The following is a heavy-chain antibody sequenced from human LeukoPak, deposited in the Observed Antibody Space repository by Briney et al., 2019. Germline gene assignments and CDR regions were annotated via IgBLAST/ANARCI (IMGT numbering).Heavy chain of an antibody. D-gene: IGHD3-16*01. J-gene: IGHJ4*02. CDR3: ARGDWRRGEGYFDY. Sequence: LRLSCAASGFTFSSYAMSWVRQAPGKGLEWIGYIYHSGSTYYNPSLKSRVTISVDRSKNQFSLKLSSVTAADTVVYYCARGDWRRGEGYFDYWGQGTLVTVSS. CDR2: IYHSGST. V-gene: IGHV4-30-2*01. CDR1: GFTFSSYA.